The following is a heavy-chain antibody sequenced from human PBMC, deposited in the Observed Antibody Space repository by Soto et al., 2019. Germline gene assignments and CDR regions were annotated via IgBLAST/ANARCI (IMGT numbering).Heavy chain of an antibody. Sequence: SETLSLTCSVSGYSVSSSDYYWAWIRQPPGKGLEWIGSMLYSGLTYYNPSLKSRVNLSVDTSKNQFSVRLNSVTASDTAVYYCAPLSVSLSGPYGIHVWGQGTTVTVSS. CDR2: MLYSGLT. D-gene: IGHD2-15*01. CDR3: APLSVSLSGPYGIHV. V-gene: IGHV4-39*01. CDR1: GYSVSSSDYY. J-gene: IGHJ6*02.